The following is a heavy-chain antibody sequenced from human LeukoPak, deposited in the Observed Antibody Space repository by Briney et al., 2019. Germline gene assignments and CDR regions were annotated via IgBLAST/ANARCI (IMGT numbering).Heavy chain of an antibody. CDR2: INSDGSST. Sequence: GGSLRLSCTASGFTLSSYWMHWVRQAPGKGLVWVSRINSDGSSTSYADSVKGRFTISRDNAKNTLYLRMNSLRAEDTAVYYCSRLRGYSYGYADYWGQGTLVTVSS. V-gene: IGHV3-74*01. CDR1: GFTLSSYW. CDR3: SRLRGYSYGYADY. J-gene: IGHJ4*02. D-gene: IGHD5-18*01.